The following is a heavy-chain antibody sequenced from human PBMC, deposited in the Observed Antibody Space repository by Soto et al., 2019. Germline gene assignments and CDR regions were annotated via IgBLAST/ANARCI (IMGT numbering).Heavy chain of an antibody. CDR3: ARVGLGYCSGGSCYFPGWFDP. Sequence: QLQLQESGSGLVKPSQTLSLTCAVSGGSISSGGYSWSWIRQPPGKGLEWIGYIYHSGSTYYNPSLKSRVTISVDRSKNQFSLKLSSVTAADTAVYYCARVGLGYCSGGSCYFPGWFDPWGQGTLVTVSS. D-gene: IGHD2-15*01. J-gene: IGHJ5*02. CDR2: IYHSGST. V-gene: IGHV4-30-2*01. CDR1: GGSISSGGYS.